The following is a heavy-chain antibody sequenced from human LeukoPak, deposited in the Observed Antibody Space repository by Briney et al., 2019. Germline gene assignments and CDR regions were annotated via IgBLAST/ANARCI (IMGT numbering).Heavy chain of an antibody. Sequence: GRSLRLSCAASGFTFSSYGMHWVRQAPGKGLEWVAVIWYDGSNKYYADSVKGRFTISRDNSKNTLYLQMNSLRAEDTAVYYCAKGRGFWYKTSCLSRFDVWGQGTTVTVSS. CDR3: AKGRGFWYKTSCLSRFDV. D-gene: IGHD2-2*01. J-gene: IGHJ6*02. CDR2: IWYDGSNK. V-gene: IGHV3-33*06. CDR1: GFTFSSYG.